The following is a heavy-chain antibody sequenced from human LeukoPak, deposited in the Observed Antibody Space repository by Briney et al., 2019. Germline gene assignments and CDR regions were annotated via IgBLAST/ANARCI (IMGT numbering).Heavy chain of an antibody. CDR3: ARDSEWELPL. V-gene: IGHV4-30-2*01. CDR1: GGSISSGGYY. Sequence: ASETLSLTCTVSGGSISSGGYYWSWIRQPPGKGLEWIGYIYHSGSTYYNPSLKSRVTISVDRSKNQFSLKLSSVTAADTAVYYCARDSEWELPLWGQGTLVTVSS. J-gene: IGHJ4*02. D-gene: IGHD1-26*01. CDR2: IYHSGST.